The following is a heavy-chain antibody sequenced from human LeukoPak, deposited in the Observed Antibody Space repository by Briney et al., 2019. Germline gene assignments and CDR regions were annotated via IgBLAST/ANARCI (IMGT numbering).Heavy chain of an antibody. D-gene: IGHD6-19*01. CDR2: IYTSGST. CDR1: GGSISSYY. V-gene: IGHV4-4*07. CDR3: ARESPGYSSGWYWFDY. Sequence: PSETLSLTCTVSGGSISSYYWNWIRQPAGKGLEWIGRIYTSGSTNYNPSLKSRVTMSVDTSKNQFSLKLSSVTAADTAVYYCARESPGYSSGWYWFDYWGQGTLVTVSS. J-gene: IGHJ4*02.